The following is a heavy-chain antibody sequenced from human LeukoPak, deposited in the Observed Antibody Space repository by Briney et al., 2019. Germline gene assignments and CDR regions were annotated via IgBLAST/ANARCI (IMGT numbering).Heavy chain of an antibody. Sequence: GGSLRLSCAASGFTFSSYSMNWVRQAPGKGLEWVSYISGGSGYIYYADSVKGRFTISRDNAKNSLYLQMNSLRAEDTAVYYCARAIAVAEGYWGQGTLVPSPQ. D-gene: IGHD6-19*01. J-gene: IGHJ4*02. CDR2: ISGGSGYI. CDR3: ARAIAVAEGY. CDR1: GFTFSSYS. V-gene: IGHV3-21*01.